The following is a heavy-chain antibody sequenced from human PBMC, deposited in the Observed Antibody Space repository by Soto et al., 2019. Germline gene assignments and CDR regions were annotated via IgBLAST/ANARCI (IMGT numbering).Heavy chain of an antibody. Sequence: EVQLLESGGGLVQPGGSLRLSCAVSGFTFSSYAMTCVRQPPGKGLEWVSGISGSAGGTYYADSVKGRFTISRDNSKNTLYLQMNSLRAEDTAVYYCARQMSLPYWGQGALVTVSS. CDR2: ISGSAGGT. J-gene: IGHJ4*02. CDR3: ARQMSLPY. V-gene: IGHV3-23*01. CDR1: GFTFSSYA.